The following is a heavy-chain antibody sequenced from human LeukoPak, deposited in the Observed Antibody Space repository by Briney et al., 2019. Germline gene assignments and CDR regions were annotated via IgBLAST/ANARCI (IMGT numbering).Heavy chain of an antibody. J-gene: IGHJ1*01. CDR2: IYYSGST. V-gene: IGHV4-30-4*08. CDR3: ASWRFLEWLNYFQH. D-gene: IGHD3-3*01. Sequence: PSETLSLTCTVSGGSISSGDYYWSWIRQPPGKGLEWIGYIYYSGSTYYNPSLKSRVTISVDTSKNQFSLKLSSVTAADTAVYYCASWRFLEWLNYFQHWGQGTLVTVSS. CDR1: GGSISSGDYY.